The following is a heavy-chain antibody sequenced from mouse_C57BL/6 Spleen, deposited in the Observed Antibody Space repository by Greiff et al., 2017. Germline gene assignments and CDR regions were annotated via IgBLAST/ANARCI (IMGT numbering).Heavy chain of an antibody. Sequence: EVMLVESGPGLAKPSQSLSLTCSVTGYSITSDYWNWIRKFPGNKLEYMGYISYSGSTYYNPSPISRISITRDTSKNQYYLQLNSVTTEDTATYYCARYRNWDGAMDYWGQGTSVTVSS. V-gene: IGHV3-8*01. D-gene: IGHD4-1*01. CDR3: ARYRNWDGAMDY. CDR1: GYSITSDY. J-gene: IGHJ4*01. CDR2: ISYSGST.